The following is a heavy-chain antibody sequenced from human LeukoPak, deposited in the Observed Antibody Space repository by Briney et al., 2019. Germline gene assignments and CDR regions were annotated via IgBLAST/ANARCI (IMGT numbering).Heavy chain of an antibody. J-gene: IGHJ4*02. V-gene: IGHV4-39*01. CDR3: AAVAGTHFDY. D-gene: IGHD6-19*01. CDR2: IYYSGST. CDR1: GGSISSSSYY. Sequence: SETLSLTCTVSGGSISSSSYYWGWIRQPPGKGLEWIGSIYYSGSTYYNPSLKSRVTISVDTSKNQFSPKLSSVTAADTAVYYCAAVAGTHFDYWGQGTLVTVSS.